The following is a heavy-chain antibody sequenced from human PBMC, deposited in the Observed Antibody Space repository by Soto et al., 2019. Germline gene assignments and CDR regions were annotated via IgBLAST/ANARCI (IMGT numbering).Heavy chain of an antibody. CDR2: ITSSDDIT. D-gene: IGHD3-3*01. Sequence: EVQLFESGGGLVESGGSLRLSCAASGFIFQDYAMSWVRQAPGKGLEWVSTITSSDDITYSADSVRGRVTISRDNSAKHFLLLFANLRGDDTGTYFCAKGGFSRFFRPSRGYSTPDHWGLGTLVTVSS. V-gene: IGHV3-23*01. J-gene: IGHJ5*02. CDR3: AKGGFSRFFRPSRGYSTPDH. CDR1: GFIFQDYA.